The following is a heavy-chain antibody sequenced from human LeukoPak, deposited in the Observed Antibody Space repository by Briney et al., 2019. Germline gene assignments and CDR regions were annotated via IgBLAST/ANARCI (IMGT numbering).Heavy chain of an antibody. CDR1: GYTFTSYG. CDR2: ISAYNGNT. D-gene: IGHD2-15*01. CDR3: ARDVGVSSGLFDY. V-gene: IGHV1-18*01. J-gene: IGHJ4*02. Sequence: ASVKVSCKASGYTFTSYGISWVRQAPGQGLEWMGWISAYNGNTNYAQKLQGRVTMTTDTSTSTVYMELSSLRSEDTAVYYCARDVGVSSGLFDYWGQGTLVTVSS.